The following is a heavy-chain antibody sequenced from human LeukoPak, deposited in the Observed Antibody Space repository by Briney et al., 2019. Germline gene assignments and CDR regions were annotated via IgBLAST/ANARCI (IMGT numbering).Heavy chain of an antibody. CDR1: GGSISSHY. CDR3: ARGGNPEFDY. Sequence: SETLSLTCTVSGGSISSHYWSWIRQPPGKGLEWIGYIYHSGSTNYNPSLKSRVTISVDTSKNQFSLKLSSVTAAATDVYSCARGGNPEFDYWGQGTLVTVSS. V-gene: IGHV4-59*11. D-gene: IGHD1-14*01. CDR2: IYHSGST. J-gene: IGHJ4*02.